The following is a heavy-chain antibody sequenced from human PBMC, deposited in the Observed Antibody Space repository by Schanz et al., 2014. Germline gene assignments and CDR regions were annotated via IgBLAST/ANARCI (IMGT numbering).Heavy chain of an antibody. V-gene: IGHV3-48*01. CDR1: GFTFSSYS. CDR3: ARDRRNADLDY. J-gene: IGHJ4*02. Sequence: EVKLLESGGTLVRPGGSLRLSCTASGFTFSSYSMNWVRQAPGKGLEWVSYVSRSTPDIYYADSVKGRFTMSRDNAKNSVFLQMNSLRAEDTALYYCARDRRNADLDYWGQGTLVTVSS. D-gene: IGHD1-1*01. CDR2: VSRSTPDI.